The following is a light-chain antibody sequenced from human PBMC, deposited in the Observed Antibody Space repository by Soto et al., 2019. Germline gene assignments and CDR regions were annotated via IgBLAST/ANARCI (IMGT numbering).Light chain of an antibody. CDR1: QGISTN. Sequence: DIQMTQPPSSVSASVGDRVTISCRASQGISTNLAWYQQKPGKAPKLLIYAASSLQSGVPPRFSGSGSGTAFTLTISSLQPEDFAIYFCLQANRVPLSFGQGTRLDIQ. V-gene: IGKV1-12*01. J-gene: IGKJ5*01. CDR2: AAS. CDR3: LQANRVPLS.